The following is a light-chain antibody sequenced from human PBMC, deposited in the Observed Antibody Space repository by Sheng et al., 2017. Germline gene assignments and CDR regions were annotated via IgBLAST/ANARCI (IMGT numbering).Light chain of an antibody. V-gene: IGKV3-11*01. Sequence: EIVLTQSPATLSLSPGERATLSCRASQSVRSYLAWYQQKPGQAPRLLMYDASNRATGIPARFSGSGSGTDFTLTISSLQSEDFAVYYCLQHNSYPLTFGGGTKVEI. CDR1: QSVRSY. CDR2: DAS. J-gene: IGKJ4*01. CDR3: LQHNSYPLT.